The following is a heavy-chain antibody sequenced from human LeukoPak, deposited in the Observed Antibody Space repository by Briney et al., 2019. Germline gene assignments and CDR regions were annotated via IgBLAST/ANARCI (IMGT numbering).Heavy chain of an antibody. CDR3: ARGGRGNWFDP. J-gene: IGHJ5*02. V-gene: IGHV4-39*07. Sequence: PSETLSLTCTVSGGSISSNNYYWGWIRQPPGQGLEWIGSIYYSGSTNYNPSLKSRVTISVDTSKNQFSLKLSSVTAADTAVYYCARGGRGNWFDPWGQGTLVTVSS. CDR1: GGSISSNNYY. CDR2: IYYSGST.